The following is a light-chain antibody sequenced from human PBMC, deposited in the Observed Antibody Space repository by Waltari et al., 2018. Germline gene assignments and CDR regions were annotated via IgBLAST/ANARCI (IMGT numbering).Light chain of an antibody. CDR2: GAS. Sequence: EIVLTQSPGTLSLSPGERATLSCRASQSVSRALAWYQQKPGQAPRLLIYGASNRATGIPDRFSGSGSGTDFSLTISRLDPEDVAVYYCQHYERLPATFSQGTKVEIK. CDR3: QHYERLPAT. V-gene: IGKV3-20*01. J-gene: IGKJ1*01. CDR1: QSVSRA.